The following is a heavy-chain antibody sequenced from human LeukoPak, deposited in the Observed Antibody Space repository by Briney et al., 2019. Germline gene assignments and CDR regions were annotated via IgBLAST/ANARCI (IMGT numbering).Heavy chain of an antibody. CDR2: IKQDGSEK. D-gene: IGHD2-2*01. CDR3: ARESVVVVPAANTYYYYMDV. Sequence: GGSLRLSCAASGFTFSSCWMSWVRQAPGKGLEWVANIKQDGSEKYYVDSVKGRFTISRDNAKNSLYLQMNSLRAEDTAVYYCARESVVVVPAANTYYYYMDVWGKGTTVTVSS. CDR1: GFTFSSCW. V-gene: IGHV3-7*01. J-gene: IGHJ6*03.